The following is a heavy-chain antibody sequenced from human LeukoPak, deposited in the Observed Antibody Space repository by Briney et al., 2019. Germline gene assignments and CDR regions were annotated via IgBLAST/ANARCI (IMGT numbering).Heavy chain of an antibody. CDR2: IHHSGST. Sequence: SETLSLTCAVYVGSFSGYYWSWIRQPPGKGLEWIGEIHHSGSTNYNPSLKSRVTISVDTSKNQFSLKLSSVTAADTAVYYCASRGWLGEEGEMYYFDYWGQGTLVTVSS. CDR3: ASRGWLGEEGEMYYFDY. CDR1: VGSFSGYY. V-gene: IGHV4-34*01. D-gene: IGHD3-10*01. J-gene: IGHJ4*02.